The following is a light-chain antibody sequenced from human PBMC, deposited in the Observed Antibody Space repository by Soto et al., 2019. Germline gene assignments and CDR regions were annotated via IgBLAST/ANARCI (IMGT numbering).Light chain of an antibody. CDR1: NSNIGNNH. Sequence: QSVLTQPPSVSATPGQTVTISCSGSNSNIGNNHVSWYQQLPGTAPKLLIYDNNKRPSEIPDRFSGSKSGPSATLTISGLQVEDEAEYFCFSFTTTSTHVFGTGTKVTVL. CDR2: DNN. CDR3: FSFTTTSTHV. J-gene: IGLJ1*01. V-gene: IGLV1-51*01.